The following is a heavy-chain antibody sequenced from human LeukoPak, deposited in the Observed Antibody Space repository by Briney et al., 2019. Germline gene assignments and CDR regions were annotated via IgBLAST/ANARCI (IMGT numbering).Heavy chain of an antibody. Sequence: GSSVKVSCKASGGTFSSYAISWVRQAPGQGLEWMGGIIPIFGTANYAQKFQGRVTITTDESTSTAYMELSSLRSEDTAVYYCARGLQYDFWSGHSNAFDIWGQGTMVTVSS. CDR2: IIPIFGTA. D-gene: IGHD3-3*01. J-gene: IGHJ3*02. CDR1: GGTFSSYA. CDR3: ARGLQYDFWSGHSNAFDI. V-gene: IGHV1-69*05.